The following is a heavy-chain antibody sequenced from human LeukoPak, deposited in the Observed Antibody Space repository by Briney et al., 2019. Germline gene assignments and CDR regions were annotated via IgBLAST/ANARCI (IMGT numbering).Heavy chain of an antibody. Sequence: PGGSLRLSCAASGFTFSSYSMNWVRQAPGKGLEWVSSISSSSSCIYYADSVKGRFTISRDNAKNSLYLQMNSLRAEDTAVYYCARDHLSSTPNWYFDLWGRGTLVTVSS. V-gene: IGHV3-21*01. CDR2: ISSSSSCI. CDR1: GFTFSSYS. D-gene: IGHD2-2*01. CDR3: ARDHLSSTPNWYFDL. J-gene: IGHJ2*01.